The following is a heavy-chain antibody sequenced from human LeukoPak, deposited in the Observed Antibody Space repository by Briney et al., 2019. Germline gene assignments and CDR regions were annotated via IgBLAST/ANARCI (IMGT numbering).Heavy chain of an antibody. CDR3: AKAIGFLGYCSGGSCYFFDY. J-gene: IGHJ4*02. V-gene: IGHV3-7*01. D-gene: IGHD2-15*01. CDR1: GFTFSSYW. Sequence: GGSLRLSCADSGFTFSSYWMSRVRQAPGKGLEWVANIKQDGSEKYYVDSVKGRFTISRDNAKKSLYLQMNSLRAEDTAVYYCAKAIGFLGYCSGGSCYFFDYWGQGTLVTVSS. CDR2: IKQDGSEK.